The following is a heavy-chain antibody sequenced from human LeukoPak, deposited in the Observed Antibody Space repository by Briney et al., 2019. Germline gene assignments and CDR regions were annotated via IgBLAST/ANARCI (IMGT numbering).Heavy chain of an antibody. CDR2: INHSGST. D-gene: IGHD3-10*01. CDR3: ARGGGKYGSGSPYYYYYMDV. V-gene: IGHV4-34*01. Sequence: SETLSLTCAVYGGSFSGYYWSWIRQPPGKGLEWIGEINHSGSTHYNPSLKSRVTISVDTSKNQFSLKLSSVTAADTAVYYCARGGGKYGSGSPYYYYYMDVWGKGTTVTVSS. CDR1: GGSFSGYY. J-gene: IGHJ6*03.